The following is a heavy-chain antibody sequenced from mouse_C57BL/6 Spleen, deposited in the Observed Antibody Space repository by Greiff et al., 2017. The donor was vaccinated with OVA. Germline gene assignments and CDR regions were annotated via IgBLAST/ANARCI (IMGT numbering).Heavy chain of an antibody. CDR2: ISSGSSTI. D-gene: IGHD1-1*01. CDR1: GFTFSDYG. J-gene: IGHJ4*01. V-gene: IGHV5-17*01. CDR3: ARPNYYGSRGGAMDY. Sequence: EVKVEESGGGLVKPGGSLKLSCAASGFTFSDYGMHWVRQAPEKGLEWVAYISSGSSTIYYADTVKGRFTISRDNAKNTLFLQMTSLRSEDTAMYYCARPNYYGSRGGAMDYWGQGTSVTVSS.